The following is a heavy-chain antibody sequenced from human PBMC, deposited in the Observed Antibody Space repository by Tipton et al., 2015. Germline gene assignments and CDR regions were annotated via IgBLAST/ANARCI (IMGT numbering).Heavy chain of an antibody. Sequence: TLSLTCTVSGGSISSGGYYWSWIRQHPGKGLEWIGYIDYSGSTDYNPSLKSRVTISVDTSKNQFSLRLSSVTAADTAGYYRARTHRPGAGVIWFDPWGQGTLVIVSS. J-gene: IGHJ5*02. CDR3: ARTHRPGAGVIWFDP. V-gene: IGHV4-31*03. CDR1: GGSISSGGYY. CDR2: IDYSGST. D-gene: IGHD3-3*01.